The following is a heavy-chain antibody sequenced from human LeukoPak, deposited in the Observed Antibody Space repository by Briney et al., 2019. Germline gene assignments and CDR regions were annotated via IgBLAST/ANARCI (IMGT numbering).Heavy chain of an antibody. D-gene: IGHD3-10*01. J-gene: IGHJ6*02. CDR2: ISGSGGST. CDR1: GFTFSSYA. CDR3: AKEDGSGSYYYYYYGMDV. Sequence: SGGSLRLSCAASGFTFSSYAMSWVRQAPGKGLEWVSAISGSGGSTYYADSVKGRFTISRDNSKNTLYLQMNSLRAEDTAVYYCAKEDGSGSYYYYYYGMDVWGQGTTVTVSS. V-gene: IGHV3-23*01.